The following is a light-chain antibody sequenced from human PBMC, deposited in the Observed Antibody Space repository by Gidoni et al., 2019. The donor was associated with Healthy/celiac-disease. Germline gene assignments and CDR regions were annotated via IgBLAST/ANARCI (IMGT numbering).Light chain of an antibody. CDR2: DAS. CDR1: QSVSSY. J-gene: IGKJ4*01. V-gene: IGKV3-11*01. CDR3: QQRSNWPPALT. Sequence: PGERATLSCRASQSVSSYLAWYQQKPGQAPRLLIYDASNRATGIPARFSGSGSGTDFTLTISSLEPEDFAVYYCQQRSNWPPALTFGGGTKVEIK.